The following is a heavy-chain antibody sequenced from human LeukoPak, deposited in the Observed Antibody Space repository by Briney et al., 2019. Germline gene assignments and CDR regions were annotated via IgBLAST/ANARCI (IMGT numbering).Heavy chain of an antibody. Sequence: SSETLTLTCTVSGGSISSYYWSWIRQPPGKGLEWIGYIYYSGSTNYNPSLKSRVTISVDTSKNQFSLKLSSVTAADTAVYYCAQAHADYWGQGTLVTVSS. V-gene: IGHV4-59*01. CDR2: IYYSGST. CDR3: AQAHADY. CDR1: GGSISSYY. J-gene: IGHJ4*02.